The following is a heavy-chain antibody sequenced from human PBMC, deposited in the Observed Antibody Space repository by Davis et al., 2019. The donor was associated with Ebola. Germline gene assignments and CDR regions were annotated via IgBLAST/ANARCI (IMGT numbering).Heavy chain of an antibody. CDR1: GFTFISYA. Sequence: GESLKISCAASGFTFISYAMSWVRQTPGKGLEWVSAITGSGSLTGYADSVKGRFTISRDDSKNTAYLQMNSLKTEDTAVYYCTQTVTTFDYWGQGTLVTVSS. D-gene: IGHD4-17*01. CDR3: TQTVTTFDY. CDR2: ITGSGSLT. V-gene: IGHV3-23*01. J-gene: IGHJ4*02.